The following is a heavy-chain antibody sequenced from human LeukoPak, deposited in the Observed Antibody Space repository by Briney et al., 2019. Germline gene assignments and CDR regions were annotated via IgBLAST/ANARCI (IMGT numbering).Heavy chain of an antibody. Sequence: PSETLSLTCTVSGGSISSYYWSWIRQLAGKGLEWIGRIYTSGSTNYNPSLKSRVTMSVDTSKNQFSLNLNSVTAADTAVYYCARDSIHSRYGDVYWGQGTLVTVSS. CDR3: ARDSIHSRYGDVY. D-gene: IGHD3-10*01. J-gene: IGHJ4*02. CDR1: GGSISSYY. V-gene: IGHV4-4*07. CDR2: IYTSGST.